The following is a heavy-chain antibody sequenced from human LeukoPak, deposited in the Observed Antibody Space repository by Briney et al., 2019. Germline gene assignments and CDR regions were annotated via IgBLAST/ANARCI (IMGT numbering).Heavy chain of an antibody. CDR2: VVVGSGNT. Sequence: SVKVSCKASGFTFTSSAVQWVRQARGQRLEWIGWVVVGSGNTNYAQKFQERVTITRDMSTSTAYMELGSLRSEDTAVYYCAAGGRGYSYGLDYWGQGTLVTVSS. V-gene: IGHV1-58*01. CDR1: GFTFTSSA. J-gene: IGHJ4*02. D-gene: IGHD5-18*01. CDR3: AAGGRGYSYGLDY.